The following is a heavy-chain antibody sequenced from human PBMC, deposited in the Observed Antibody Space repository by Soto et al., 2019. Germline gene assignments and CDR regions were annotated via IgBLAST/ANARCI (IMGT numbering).Heavy chain of an antibody. D-gene: IGHD2-2*01. CDR3: FIKGGDGIQALRTVAAVQLTSSSDL. V-gene: IGHV3-33*01. Sequence: GKGQKWVAVIWYDGSNKYYADSVKGRFAISRDKSKNTLYLQMNSLRAEDTAVFYFFIKGGDGIQALRTVAAVQLTSSSDL. CDR2: IWYDGSNK. J-gene: IGHJ2*01.